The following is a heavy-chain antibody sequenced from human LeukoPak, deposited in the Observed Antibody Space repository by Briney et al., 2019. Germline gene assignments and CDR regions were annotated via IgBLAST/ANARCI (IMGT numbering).Heavy chain of an antibody. V-gene: IGHV3-30*04. J-gene: IGHJ4*02. CDR2: ISHDGSNK. CDR1: GFTFSSYA. Sequence: QPGRSLRLSCAASGFTFSSYAMHWVRQAPGKGLEWVAVISHDGSNKYYADSVKGRFTISRDNAKNSLYLQMDSLRVEDTAVYYCARHSPVGIYYFDYWGQGTLVTVSS. D-gene: IGHD1-26*01. CDR3: ARHSPVGIYYFDY.